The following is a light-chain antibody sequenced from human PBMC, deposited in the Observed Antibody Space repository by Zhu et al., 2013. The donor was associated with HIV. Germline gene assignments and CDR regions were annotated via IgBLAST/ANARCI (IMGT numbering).Light chain of an antibody. CDR3: QAWDNSNYV. CDR2: DDS. CDR1: NIGDKS. V-gene: IGLV3-21*01. J-gene: IGLJ1*01. Sequence: SYVLSQPPSVSVAPGKTARISCGGNNIGDKSVHWYQQKPGQAPVLVVYDDSDRPSGIPERFSGSNSGNTATLTISGTQAMDEADFYCQAWDNSNYVFGTGTKVTVL.